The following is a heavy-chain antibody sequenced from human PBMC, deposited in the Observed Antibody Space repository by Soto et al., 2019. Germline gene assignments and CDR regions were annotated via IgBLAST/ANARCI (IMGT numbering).Heavy chain of an antibody. J-gene: IGHJ6*02. D-gene: IGHD5-18*01. CDR2: ISGSGGST. CDR1: GFTFSSYA. CDR3: AKSGGYSYGWGEYYYYYGMDV. Sequence: GGSLRLSCAASGFTFSSYAMSWVRQAPGKGLERVSAISGSGGSTYYADSVKGRFTISRDNSKNTLYLQMNSLRAEDTAVYYCAKSGGYSYGWGEYYYYYGMDVWGQGTTVTVSS. V-gene: IGHV3-23*01.